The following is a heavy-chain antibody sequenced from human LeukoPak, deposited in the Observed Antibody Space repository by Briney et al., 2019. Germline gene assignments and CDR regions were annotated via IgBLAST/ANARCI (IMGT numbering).Heavy chain of an antibody. J-gene: IGHJ4*02. CDR1: GFTFSSYA. D-gene: IGHD3-16*01. V-gene: IGHV3-30-3*01. Sequence: GGSLRLSRAASGFTFSSYAMHWVRQAPGKGLEWVAVISYDGSNKYYADSVKGRFTISRDNSKNTLYLQMNSLRAEDTAVYYCASPGRGGPYYFDYWGQGTLVTVSS. CDR2: ISYDGSNK. CDR3: ASPGRGGPYYFDY.